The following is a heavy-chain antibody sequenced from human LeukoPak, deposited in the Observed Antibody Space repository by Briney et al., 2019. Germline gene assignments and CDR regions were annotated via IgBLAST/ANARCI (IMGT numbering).Heavy chain of an antibody. CDR2: IYYSGST. CDR3: ARVRDDSSGYYYDPDAFDI. V-gene: IGHV4-39*07. J-gene: IGHJ3*02. Sequence: SETLSLTCTVSGGSISSSSYYWGWIRQPPGKGLEWIGSIYYSGSTYYNPSLKSRVTISVDTSKNQFSLKLSSVTAADTAVYYCARVRDDSSGYYYDPDAFDIWGQGTMVTVSS. D-gene: IGHD3-22*01. CDR1: GGSISSSSYY.